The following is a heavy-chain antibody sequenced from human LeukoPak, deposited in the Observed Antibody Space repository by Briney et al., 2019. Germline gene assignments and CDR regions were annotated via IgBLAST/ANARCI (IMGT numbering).Heavy chain of an antibody. CDR2: IKQDGSEK. V-gene: IGHV3-7*01. CDR3: AREPPTNRDSSNYGN. CDR1: GLTFTTYW. Sequence: GGSLRLSCVASGLTFTTYWMTWVRQAPGKGLEWVASIKQDGSEKYYVDSVKGRFTISRDNTRNSLYLQMDSLRAEDTAVYYCAREPPTNRDSSNYGNWGQGTLVTVSS. D-gene: IGHD4-11*01. J-gene: IGHJ4*02.